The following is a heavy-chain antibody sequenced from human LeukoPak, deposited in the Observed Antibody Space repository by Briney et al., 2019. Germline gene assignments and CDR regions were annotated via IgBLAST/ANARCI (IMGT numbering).Heavy chain of an antibody. D-gene: IGHD3-9*01. J-gene: IGHJ5*02. CDR3: ARGSIFWPTADRWFDP. CDR2: MNPNSGNT. V-gene: IGHV1-8*01. CDR1: GYTLTELS. Sequence: ASVKVSCKVSGYTLTELSMHWVRQATGQGLEWMGWMNPNSGNTGYAQKFQGRVTMTRNTSISTAYMELSSLRSEDTAVYYCARGSIFWPTADRWFDPWGQGTLVTVSS.